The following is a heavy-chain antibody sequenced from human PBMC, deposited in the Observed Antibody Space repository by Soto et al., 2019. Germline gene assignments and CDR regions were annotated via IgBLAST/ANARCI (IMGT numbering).Heavy chain of an antibody. CDR2: IKEDGGVT. CDR1: GFSFSTYW. CDR3: AKGGHIDF. V-gene: IGHV3-7*03. D-gene: IGHD3-16*01. Sequence: EVQLVESGGGLVKPGGSLRLSCAASGFSFSTYWMSWVRQAPGKGLEWVANIKEDGGVTNYVDSVRGRFTISRDNAKTSLYLQMNSLRAEDTAVYYCAKGGHIDFCGQGTLVTVSS. J-gene: IGHJ4*02.